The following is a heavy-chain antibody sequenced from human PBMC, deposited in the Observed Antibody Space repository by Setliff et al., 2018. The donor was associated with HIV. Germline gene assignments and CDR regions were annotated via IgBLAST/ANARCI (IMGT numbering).Heavy chain of an antibody. J-gene: IGHJ6*03. CDR1: GGSINRGASY. CDR2: VSYTGNP. D-gene: IGHD3-22*01. CDR3: ARRGLRGSSGFPYYFYMDV. V-gene: IGHV4-31*03. Sequence: SETLSLTCTVSGGSINRGASYWSWTRQLPGQGLEYIGHVSYTGNPYYTPSLRSRVSISIDTSKNQFSLKLNSLTAADTAVYYCARRGLRGSSGFPYYFYMDVWDKGTTVTVSS.